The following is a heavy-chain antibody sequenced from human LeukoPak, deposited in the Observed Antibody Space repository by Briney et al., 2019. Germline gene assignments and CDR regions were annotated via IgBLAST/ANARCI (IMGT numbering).Heavy chain of an antibody. Sequence: SETLSLTCDVSGDSGASSGSYWSGWFRQPPGKGLEWIGYVHSSGSTKYNSSLGSRVTISMDTSRNQFSLKLSSVTAADTAVYYCARESVVVVAAIVSRRYYYYGMDVWGQGTTVTVSS. D-gene: IGHD2-15*01. V-gene: IGHV4-61*01. CDR2: VHSSGST. J-gene: IGHJ6*02. CDR3: ARESVVVVAAIVSRRYYYYGMDV. CDR1: GDSGASSGSYW.